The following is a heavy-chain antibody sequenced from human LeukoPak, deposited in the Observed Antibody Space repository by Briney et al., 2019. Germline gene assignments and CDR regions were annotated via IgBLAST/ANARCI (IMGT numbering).Heavy chain of an antibody. CDR1: GGSISSHY. Sequence: SETLSLTCTVSGGSISSHYWSWIRQPPGEGLKWIGYIYYNGSTNYNPSLKSRVTISVGTSKNQFSLKLSSVTAADTAVYYCARGLSGAAFDIWGQGTMVTVSS. J-gene: IGHJ3*02. V-gene: IGHV4-59*11. CDR2: IYYNGST. CDR3: ARGLSGAAFDI. D-gene: IGHD3-10*01.